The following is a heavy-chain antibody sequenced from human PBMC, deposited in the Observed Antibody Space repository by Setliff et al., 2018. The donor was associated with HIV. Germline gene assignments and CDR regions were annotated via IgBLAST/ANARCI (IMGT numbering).Heavy chain of an antibody. D-gene: IGHD6-19*01. V-gene: IGHV4-34*01. Sequence: SETLSLTCAVYGASFSGYYCNWIRQTPGKGLEWIGDINHSGGANYNPSLRGRVTISIDTSKNQFSLKVTSVTAADAAVYYCARVDPYTSPRGFDSWGQGTQVTVSS. J-gene: IGHJ4*02. CDR2: INHSGGA. CDR3: ARVDPYTSPRGFDS. CDR1: GASFSGYY.